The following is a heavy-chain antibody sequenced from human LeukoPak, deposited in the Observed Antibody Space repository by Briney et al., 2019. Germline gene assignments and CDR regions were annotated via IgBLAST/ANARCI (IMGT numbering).Heavy chain of an antibody. Sequence: SETLSLTCAVSGGSINSPFSWCWVRQPPGKGPEWIGEIYHSGNSNYNPSLKSRVTISIDKSKNQFSLKLSSVTAADTAVYYCARASSWYALGYWGQGTLVTVSS. CDR1: GGSINSPFS. D-gene: IGHD6-13*01. J-gene: IGHJ4*02. CDR3: ARASSWYALGY. CDR2: IYHSGNS. V-gene: IGHV4-4*02.